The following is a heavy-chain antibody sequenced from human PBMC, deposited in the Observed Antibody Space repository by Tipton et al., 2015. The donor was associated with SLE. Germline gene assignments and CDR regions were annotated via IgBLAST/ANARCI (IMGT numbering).Heavy chain of an antibody. Sequence: QSGAEVKKPGSSVKVSCKASGGTFSSYTISWVRQAPGQGLEWMGRIIPILGIANYAQKFQGRVTITADKSTSTAYMELSSLRSEDTAVYYCARDGSNRAFDIWSQGTMVTVSS. D-gene: IGHD1-26*01. J-gene: IGHJ3*02. V-gene: IGHV1-69*04. CDR3: ARDGSNRAFDI. CDR2: IIPILGIA. CDR1: GGTFSSYT.